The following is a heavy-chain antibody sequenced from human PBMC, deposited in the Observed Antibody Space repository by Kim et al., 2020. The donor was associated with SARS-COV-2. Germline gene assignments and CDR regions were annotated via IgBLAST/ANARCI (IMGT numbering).Heavy chain of an antibody. J-gene: IGHJ6*02. CDR3: ARRSMTTVYNVDYYYYYGMDV. CDR2: ISSSGSTI. Sequence: GGSLRLSCAASGFTFSDYYMSWIRQAPGKGLEWVSYISSSGSTIYYADSVKGRFTISRDNAKNSLYLQMNSLRAEDTAVYYCARRSMTTVYNVDYYYYYGMDVWGQGTTVTVSS. D-gene: IGHD4-4*01. CDR1: GFTFSDYY. V-gene: IGHV3-11*01.